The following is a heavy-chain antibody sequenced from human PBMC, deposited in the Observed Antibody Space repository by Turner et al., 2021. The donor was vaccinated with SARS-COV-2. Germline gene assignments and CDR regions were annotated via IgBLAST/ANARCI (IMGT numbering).Heavy chain of an antibody. D-gene: IGHD1-26*01. V-gene: IGHV1-69*01. CDR2: VIPIFGAT. J-gene: IGHJ4*02. Sequence: QAPLVQSGAAVKKPGSSVKPSCTASGDTADTFRRFSITWVRQAPGHGLWWMEGVIPIFGATDYAQQLQGRVAITADASTRTGYLELNSLTSDETATYYCARDYSSEVGYYFDSWGQGTLVSVSS. CDR3: ARDYSSEVGYYFDS. CDR1: GDTADTFRRFS.